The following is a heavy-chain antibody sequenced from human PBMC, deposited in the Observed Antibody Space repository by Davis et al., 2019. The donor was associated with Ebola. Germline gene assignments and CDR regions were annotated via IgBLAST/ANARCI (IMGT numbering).Heavy chain of an antibody. V-gene: IGHV3-30-3*01. CDR2: ISYDGSNK. CDR1: GFTFSSYA. J-gene: IGHJ4*02. CDR3: ARDRRDGYNPLDY. Sequence: PGGSLRLSCAASGFTFSSYAMSWVRQAPGKGLEWVAVISYDGSNKYYADSVKGRFTISRDNSKNTLYLQMNSLRAEDTAVYYCARDRRDGYNPLDYWGQGTLVTVSS. D-gene: IGHD5-24*01.